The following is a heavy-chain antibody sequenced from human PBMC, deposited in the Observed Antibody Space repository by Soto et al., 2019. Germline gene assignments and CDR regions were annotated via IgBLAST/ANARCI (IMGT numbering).Heavy chain of an antibody. V-gene: IGHV3-53*01. CDR2: IYSSGST. D-gene: IGHD3-22*01. CDR1: GFTVSSND. Sequence: EVQLEESGGGLIQPGGSLRLSCAASGFTVSSNDMSWVRQAPGKGLEWVSLIYSSGSTHYADSVKGRFTISRDNSKNTLYLQMNRLRAEDTAVYYCARRPLNSNGAYWGQGTLVTVSS. J-gene: IGHJ4*02. CDR3: ARRPLNSNGAY.